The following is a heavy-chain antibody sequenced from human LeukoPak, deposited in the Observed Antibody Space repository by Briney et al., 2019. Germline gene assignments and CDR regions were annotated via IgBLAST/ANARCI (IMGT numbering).Heavy chain of an antibody. CDR1: GFTFSSYS. D-gene: IGHD3-10*01. CDR2: ISSSSSYI. CDR3: ARAFRGSGEFPVDY. J-gene: IGHJ4*02. Sequence: PGGSLRLSCAASGFTFSSYSMNWVRQAPGKGLEWVSSISSSSSYIYYADSVKGRFTISRDNAKNSLYLQMNSLRAEDTAVYYCARAFRGSGEFPVDYWGQGTLVTVSS. V-gene: IGHV3-21*01.